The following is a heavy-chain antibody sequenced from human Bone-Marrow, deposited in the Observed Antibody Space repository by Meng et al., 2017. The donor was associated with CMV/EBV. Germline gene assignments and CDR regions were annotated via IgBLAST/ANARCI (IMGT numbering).Heavy chain of an antibody. D-gene: IGHD6-19*01. Sequence: VKPGQSGAEVKKPGAAGKGSCKSSGYTFTSYGISWVQQAPGQWLEWMGWISAYNGNTNYAQKLQGRVTMTTDTSTSTAYMELRSLRSDDTAVYYCARGVAVAGPGDYWGQGTLVTVSS. CDR2: ISAYNGNT. J-gene: IGHJ4*02. CDR1: GYTFTSYG. CDR3: ARGVAVAGPGDY. V-gene: IGHV1-18*01.